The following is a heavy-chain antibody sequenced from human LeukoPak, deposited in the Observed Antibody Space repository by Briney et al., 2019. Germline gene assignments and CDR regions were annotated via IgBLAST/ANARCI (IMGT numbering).Heavy chain of an antibody. CDR1: GGSISSGDYY. D-gene: IGHD5-18*01. V-gene: IGHV4-30-4*01. CDR2: IYYSGST. J-gene: IGHJ6*02. Sequence: PSETLSLTCTVSGGSISSGDYYWSWIRQPPGKGLEWIGYIYYSGSTYYNPSLKSRVTISVDTSKNQFSLKLSSVTAADTAVYYCAKLDSYGLYYGMDVWGQGTTVTVSS. CDR3: AKLDSYGLYYGMDV.